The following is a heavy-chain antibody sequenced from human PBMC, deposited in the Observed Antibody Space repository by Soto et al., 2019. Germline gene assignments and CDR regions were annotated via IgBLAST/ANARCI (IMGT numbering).Heavy chain of an antibody. V-gene: IGHV4-59*01. CDR2: IYYSGST. J-gene: IGHJ5*02. CDR3: ARAVSGWRDKPSPLVNLFDP. Sequence: SETLSLTCTVSGGSISSYYWSWIRQPPGKGLEWIGYIYYSGSTNYNPSLKSRVTISVDTSKNQFSLKLSSVTAADTAVYYCARAVSGWRDKPSPLVNLFDPWGQGTLVTVSS. CDR1: GGSISSYY. D-gene: IGHD6-19*01.